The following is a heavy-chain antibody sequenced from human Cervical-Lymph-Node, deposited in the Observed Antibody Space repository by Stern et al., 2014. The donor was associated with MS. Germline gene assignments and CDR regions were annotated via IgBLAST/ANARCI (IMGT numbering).Heavy chain of an antibody. V-gene: IGHV4-59*01. D-gene: IGHD6-13*01. J-gene: IGHJ5*01. CDR1: GVSITSSY. Sequence: QLQLQESVPGLVKPSETLSLTCSVSGVSITSSYWSWIRQPPGKGLEWIGYVYYSGGATYNPSLKSRVTMSVDTSKSQFSLKLSSVTAADTAVYYCAKDVGMDSWGQGTLVTVSS. CDR2: VYYSGGA. CDR3: AKDVGMDS.